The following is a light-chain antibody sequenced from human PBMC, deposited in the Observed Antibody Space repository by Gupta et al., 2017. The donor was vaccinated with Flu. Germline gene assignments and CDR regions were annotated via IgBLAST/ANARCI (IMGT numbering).Light chain of an antibody. Sequence: DIVMTQSPLSLPVTPGEPASISCRSSQSLLHRNGYNYLDWYLQKPGQSPQLLIYLGSTRASGVPDRFSGSGSGTDFTLKISRVEAEDVGVYYCREALQTPHTFGGGTKVEI. CDR3: REALQTPHT. V-gene: IGKV2-28*01. J-gene: IGKJ4*01. CDR2: LGS. CDR1: QSLLHRNGYNY.